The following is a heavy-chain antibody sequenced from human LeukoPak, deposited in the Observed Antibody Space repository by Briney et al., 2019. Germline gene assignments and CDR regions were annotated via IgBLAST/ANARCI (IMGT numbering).Heavy chain of an antibody. J-gene: IGHJ6*04. Sequence: GGSLRLSCAASGITFSGSGMSWVRQAPGKGLEWVADISGSSDDIHYADSVTGRFTISRDNAKNSVYLQMNSLRVEDTAVYYCARDSGRYGYYMDVWGKGTTVTVSS. CDR2: ISGSSDDI. D-gene: IGHD1-26*01. CDR3: ARDSGRYGYYMDV. CDR1: GITFSGSG. V-gene: IGHV3-48*01.